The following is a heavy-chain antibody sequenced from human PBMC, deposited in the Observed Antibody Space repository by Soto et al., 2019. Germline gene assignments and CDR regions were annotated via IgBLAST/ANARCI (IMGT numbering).Heavy chain of an antibody. D-gene: IGHD5-18*01. CDR1: GFTFTSTA. V-gene: IGHV1-58*01. CDR2: IVVGSGNT. J-gene: IGHJ5*02. Sequence: SVKVSCKASGFTFTSTAVQWVRQARGQRLEWIGWIVVGSGNTNYAQKFQERVTITRDMSTSTAYMELSSLRSEDTAVYYCAALKNPRGYSYGYWWFDPWGQGTLVTVSS. CDR3: AALKNPRGYSYGYWWFDP.